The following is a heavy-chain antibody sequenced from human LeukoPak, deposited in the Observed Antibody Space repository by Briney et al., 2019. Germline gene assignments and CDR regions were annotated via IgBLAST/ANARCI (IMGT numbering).Heavy chain of an antibody. J-gene: IGHJ4*02. Sequence: SETLSLTCTVSGGSISSSNYYWGWIRQPPGQGLEWIGSIFYSGGTYYTPSLKSRVTISVDTSKNQFSLKLRSVTAVDTAVYYCARRRGDRGYDWGQGTLVIVSS. D-gene: IGHD1-1*01. CDR2: IFYSGGT. CDR3: ARRRGDRGYD. CDR1: GGSISSSNYY. V-gene: IGHV4-39*01.